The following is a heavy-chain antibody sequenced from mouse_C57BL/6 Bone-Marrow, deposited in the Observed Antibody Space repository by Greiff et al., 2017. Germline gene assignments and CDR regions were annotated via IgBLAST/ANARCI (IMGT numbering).Heavy chain of an antibody. CDR3: ARDPLYYGSSIWYFDV. CDR1: GFTFSDYY. Sequence: EVHLVESEGGLVQPGRSMKLSCTASGFTFSDYYMAWVRQVPEKGLEWVANINYDGSSTYYLDSLKSRFIISRDNAKNILYLQMSSLKSEDTATYYCARDPLYYGSSIWYFDVWGTGTTVTVSS. D-gene: IGHD1-1*01. J-gene: IGHJ1*03. V-gene: IGHV5-16*01. CDR2: INYDGSST.